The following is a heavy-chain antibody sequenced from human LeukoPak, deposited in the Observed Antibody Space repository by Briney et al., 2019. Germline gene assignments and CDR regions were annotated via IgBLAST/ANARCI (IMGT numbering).Heavy chain of an antibody. CDR3: ARDRGTAGDY. CDR1: GFSFSSYN. Sequence: GGSLRLSCAASGFSFSSYNMNWVRQAPGKGPEWVSVIYSGGSTYYADSVKGRFTISRDNSKNTLYLQMNSLRAEDTAVYYCARDRGTAGDYWGQGTLVTVSS. D-gene: IGHD6-13*01. J-gene: IGHJ4*02. V-gene: IGHV3-66*01. CDR2: IYSGGST.